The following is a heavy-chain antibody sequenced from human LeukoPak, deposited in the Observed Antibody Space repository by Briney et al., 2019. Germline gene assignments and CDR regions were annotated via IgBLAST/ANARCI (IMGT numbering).Heavy chain of an antibody. D-gene: IGHD3/OR15-3a*01. V-gene: IGHV3-53*05. CDR2: NYSGGVT. CDR1: GFNVSDNF. CDR3: ARWTYP. Sequence: GGSLRLSCAASGFNVSDNFMSWVRQAPGKGLEWVAVNYSGGVTFYADSVKGRFTVFRDNSKNTLYLQMNSLRTEDTAVYFCARWTYPWGQGTLVTVSS. J-gene: IGHJ5*02.